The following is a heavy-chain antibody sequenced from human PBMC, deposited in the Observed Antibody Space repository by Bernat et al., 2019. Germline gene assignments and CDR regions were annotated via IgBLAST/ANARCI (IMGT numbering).Heavy chain of an antibody. CDR2: IGTAGDT. J-gene: IGHJ4*02. CDR3: ARGGSGAFDY. Sequence: EVQLVESGGGLVQPGGSLRLSCAASGITFSSYDMHWVRQATGRGLEWVSAIGTAGDTYYPGSVKGRFTISRENAKNSLYLQMNSLRAGDTAVYYCARGGSGAFDYWGQGTLVTVSS. CDR1: GITFSSYD. V-gene: IGHV3-13*01. D-gene: IGHD3-10*01.